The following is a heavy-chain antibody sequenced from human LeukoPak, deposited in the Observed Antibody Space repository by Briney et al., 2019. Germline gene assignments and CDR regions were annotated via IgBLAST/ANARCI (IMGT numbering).Heavy chain of an antibody. Sequence: PSETLSLTCTVSGGSISSYYWSWIRQPPGKGLEWIGYIYYSGSTNYNPSLKSRVTISLDTSKNQFSLKLSTVTTADTAIYYCARSVIYGDPRPLGYWGQGARVTVSS. J-gene: IGHJ4*02. CDR3: ARSVIYGDPRPLGY. D-gene: IGHD4-17*01. V-gene: IGHV4-59*01. CDR1: GGSISSYY. CDR2: IYYSGST.